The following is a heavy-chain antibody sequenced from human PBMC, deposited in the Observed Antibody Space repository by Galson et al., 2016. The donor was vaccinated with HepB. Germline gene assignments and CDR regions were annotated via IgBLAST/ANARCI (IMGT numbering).Heavy chain of an antibody. CDR3: GKHGGFDY. CDR2: ITRDGETT. J-gene: IGHJ4*02. CDR1: GFSFGTSG. D-gene: IGHD3-16*01. V-gene: IGHV3-23*01. Sequence: SLRLSCAASGFSFGTSGMSWVRQSPGRGLEWVSGITRDGETTHYADSVRGRFTISRDNSKNMLYLFMNSLRAGDTAVYYCGKHGGFDYWGQGALVTVSS.